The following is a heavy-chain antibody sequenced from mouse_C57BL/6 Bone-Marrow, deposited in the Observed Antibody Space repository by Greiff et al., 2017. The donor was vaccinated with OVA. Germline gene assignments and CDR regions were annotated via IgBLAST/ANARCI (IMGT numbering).Heavy chain of an antibody. D-gene: IGHD1-1*01. Sequence: VQLQQSGAELARPGASVKLSCKASGYTFTSYGISWVKQSTGQGLEWIGEIYPRSGNTYYNEKFKGKATLTADKSSSTAYMELRSLTSEDSAVYFCVNYYGSGYAMDYWGQGTSVTVSS. V-gene: IGHV1-81*01. CDR1: GYTFTSYG. CDR3: VNYYGSGYAMDY. CDR2: IYPRSGNT. J-gene: IGHJ4*01.